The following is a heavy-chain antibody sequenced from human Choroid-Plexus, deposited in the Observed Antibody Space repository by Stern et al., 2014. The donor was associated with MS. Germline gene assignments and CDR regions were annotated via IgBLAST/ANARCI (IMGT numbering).Heavy chain of an antibody. Sequence: VQLVESGGGVVQPGRPLRLSCVASGFTFGSCAMHWVRQAPGKGLEWVAGVSYDRSNKNYADALKGRFTISRDNSQNTLYMQKSSLRPEDTAVYYCAKDRQYLTYVCDHWGQGSLVTVSS. CDR2: VSYDRSNK. CDR1: GFTFGSCA. V-gene: IGHV3-30*18. D-gene: IGHD2/OR15-2a*01. J-gene: IGHJ5*02. CDR3: AKDRQYLTYVCDH.